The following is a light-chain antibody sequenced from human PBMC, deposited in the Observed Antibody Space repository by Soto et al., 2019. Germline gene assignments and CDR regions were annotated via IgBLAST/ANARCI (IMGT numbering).Light chain of an antibody. V-gene: IGKV1-12*01. J-gene: IGKJ1*01. CDR1: QGIGSW. Sequence: DIQMTQSPSSVSASVGDRVTITCRASQGIGSWLAWYQQKPGKAPKLLIYAASSLQSGLPSRFGGSGSGTDFTLTISSLQPEDFATYDCQQANSFPWTFGQGNKVEIK. CDR2: AAS. CDR3: QQANSFPWT.